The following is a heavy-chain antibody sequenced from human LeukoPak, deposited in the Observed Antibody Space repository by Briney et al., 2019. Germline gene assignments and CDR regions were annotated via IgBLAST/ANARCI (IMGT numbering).Heavy chain of an antibody. J-gene: IGHJ4*02. V-gene: IGHV3-21*01. CDR2: ISSSSSYI. CDR3: ARVPGQHGAFDY. D-gene: IGHD6-13*01. CDR1: GFTFSSYS. Sequence: PGGSLRLSCAASGFTFSSYSMSWVRQAPGKGLEWVSSISSSSSYIYYADSVKGRFTISRDNAKNSLYLQMNSLRAEDTAVYYCARVPGQHGAFDYWGQGTLVTVSS.